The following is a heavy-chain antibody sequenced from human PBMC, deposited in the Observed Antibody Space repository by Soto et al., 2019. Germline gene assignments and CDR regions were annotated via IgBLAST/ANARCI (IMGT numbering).Heavy chain of an antibody. V-gene: IGHV1-2*02. Sequence: QVQLVQSGAAVRKPGASVKISCKASGYTMTAHFLHWVRQAPGRGLEWMGWINPKNGGTDYAQKFQDRVSMTRDTSINTAYIQLNRLTSDDTAVYFCATDDGQYFGSVWGQGNLVSVSS. D-gene: IGHD3-10*01. CDR3: ATDDGQYFGSV. CDR1: GYTMTAHF. CDR2: INPKNGGT. J-gene: IGHJ1*01.